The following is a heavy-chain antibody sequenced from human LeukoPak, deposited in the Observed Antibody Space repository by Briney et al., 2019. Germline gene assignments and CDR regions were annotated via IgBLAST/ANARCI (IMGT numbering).Heavy chain of an antibody. Sequence: PGRSLRLSCAASGFTFSSYGMHWVRQAPGKGLEWVAVIWYDGSNKYYADSVKGRFTISRDNSKNTLYLQMNSLRAEDTAVYYCARAPSKYDFWSGYHYYYMDVWGKGTTVTVSS. J-gene: IGHJ6*03. V-gene: IGHV3-33*01. CDR2: IWYDGSNK. D-gene: IGHD3-3*01. CDR3: ARAPSKYDFWSGYHYYYMDV. CDR1: GFTFSSYG.